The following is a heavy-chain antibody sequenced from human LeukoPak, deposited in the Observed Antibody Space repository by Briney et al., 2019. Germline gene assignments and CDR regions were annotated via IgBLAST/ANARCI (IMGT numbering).Heavy chain of an antibody. CDR2: IYSGGST. CDR3: ARGVGYSSRYYYYYYYMDV. Sequence: GGSLRLSCAASGFTVSSNYMSWVRQAPGKGLEWVSVIYSGGSTYYADSVKGRFTISRDNSKSTLYLQMNSLRAEDTAVYYCARGVGYSSRYYYYYYYMDVWGKGTTVTVSS. D-gene: IGHD6-19*01. V-gene: IGHV3-53*01. CDR1: GFTVSSNY. J-gene: IGHJ6*03.